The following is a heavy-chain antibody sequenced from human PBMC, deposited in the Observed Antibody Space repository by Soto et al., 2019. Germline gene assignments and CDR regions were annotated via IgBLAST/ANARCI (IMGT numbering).Heavy chain of an antibody. Sequence: GGSLRLSCAASGFTFSSYGMHWVRQAPGKGLEWVAVIWYDGSNKYYADSVKGRFTISRDNSKNTLYLQMNSLRAEDTAVYYCARDRGYYYGSGSYYLWSHRNYYYYYGMDVWGQGTTVTVSS. V-gene: IGHV3-33*01. D-gene: IGHD3-10*01. J-gene: IGHJ6*02. CDR3: ARDRGYYYGSGSYYLWSHRNYYYYYGMDV. CDR2: IWYDGSNK. CDR1: GFTFSSYG.